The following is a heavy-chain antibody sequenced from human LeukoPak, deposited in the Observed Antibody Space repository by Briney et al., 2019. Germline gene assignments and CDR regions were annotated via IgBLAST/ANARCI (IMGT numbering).Heavy chain of an antibody. CDR3: ARRAGAYSHPYDY. CDR2: IYSDNT. J-gene: IGHJ4*02. CDR1: GGSFSSYY. Sequence: ETLSLTCAVYGGSFSSYYWNWIRQPPGKGLKWVSFIYSDNTHYSDSVKGRFTISRDNSKNTLYLQMNSLRAEDTAVYYCARRAGAYSHPYDYWGQGTLVTVSS. D-gene: IGHD4/OR15-4a*01. V-gene: IGHV3-53*01.